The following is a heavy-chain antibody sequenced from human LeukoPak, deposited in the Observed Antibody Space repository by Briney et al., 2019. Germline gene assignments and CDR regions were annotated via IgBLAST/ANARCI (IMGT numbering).Heavy chain of an antibody. CDR3: ARDRGMGGTIGN. D-gene: IGHD3-10*01. CDR1: GFTLSSYW. CDR2: INTDGSST. J-gene: IGHJ4*02. V-gene: IGHV3-74*01. Sequence: PGGSLRLSCAASGFTLSSYWMHWARQAPGKGLVWVSRINTDGSSTSYADSVKGRFTISRDNAKNTLYLQMNSLRAEDTAVYYCARDRGMGGTIGNWGQGTLVTVSS.